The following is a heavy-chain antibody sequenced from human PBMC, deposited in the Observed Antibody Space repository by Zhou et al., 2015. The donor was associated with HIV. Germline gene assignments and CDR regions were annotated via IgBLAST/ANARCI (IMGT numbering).Heavy chain of an antibody. D-gene: IGHD3-22*01. CDR1: GGTFSSYA. CDR2: IIPIFGTA. Sequence: QVQLVQSGAEVKKPGSSVKVSCKASGGTFSSYAISWVRQAPGQGLEWMGGIIPIFGTANYAQKFQGRVTITADESTSTAYMELSSLRSEDTAVYYCARDSPSGYYSRRGVDYYYYGMDVWGQGTTVTVSS. V-gene: IGHV1-69*01. J-gene: IGHJ6*02. CDR3: ARDSPSGYYSRRGVDYYYYGMDV.